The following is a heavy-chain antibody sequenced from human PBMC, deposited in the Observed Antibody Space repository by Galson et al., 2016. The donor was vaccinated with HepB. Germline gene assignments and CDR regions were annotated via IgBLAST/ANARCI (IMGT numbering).Heavy chain of an antibody. V-gene: IGHV3-7*01. Sequence: SLRLSCAASGFTFSVYSMNWVRQAPGKGLEWVARIDADGVEKKYADSARGRFIISRDDAKKSMFLQMNSLRGEDTAVYYCTRDLPRTRGVQWLFDHWGRGTQVTVTS. CDR1: GFTFSVYS. J-gene: IGHJ4*01. CDR2: IDADGVEK. D-gene: IGHD2-8*01. CDR3: TRDLPRTRGVQWLFDH.